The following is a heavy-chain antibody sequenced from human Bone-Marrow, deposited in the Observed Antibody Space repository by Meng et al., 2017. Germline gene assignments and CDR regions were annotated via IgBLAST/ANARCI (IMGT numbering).Heavy chain of an antibody. CDR1: GFTFSDYY. CDR2: ISSSGSTI. Sequence: GESLKISCAASGFTFSDYYMSWIRQAPGKGLEWVSYISSSGSTIYYADSVKGRFTISRDNAENSLYLQMNSLRAEDMAVYYCARCDTAMVLDDYFDYWGQGTLVTVSS. CDR3: ARCDTAMVLDDYFDY. J-gene: IGHJ4*02. D-gene: IGHD5-18*01. V-gene: IGHV3-11*04.